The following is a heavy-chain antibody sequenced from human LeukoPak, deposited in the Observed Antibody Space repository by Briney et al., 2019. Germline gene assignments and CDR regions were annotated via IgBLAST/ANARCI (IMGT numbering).Heavy chain of an antibody. J-gene: IGHJ4*02. D-gene: IGHD6-6*01. CDR3: ARPGLDYSSSSLDY. CDR1: GSPFASLY. CDR2: ISPGDSNT. Sequence: GGSLQISCKAPGSPFASLYIAWARPIPGKGLEWIGIISPGDSNTRYSASFQGQVTIAVDKSISTAHLHWSSLKASDTAMYYCARPGLDYSSSSLDYWGQGTLVTVSS. V-gene: IGHV5-51*01.